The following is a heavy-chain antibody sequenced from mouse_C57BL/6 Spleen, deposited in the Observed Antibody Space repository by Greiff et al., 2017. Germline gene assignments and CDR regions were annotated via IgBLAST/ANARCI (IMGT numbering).Heavy chain of an antibody. J-gene: IGHJ1*03. CDR1: GYAFSSSW. CDR3: ARENWDDWYVDV. D-gene: IGHD4-1*01. CDR2: IYPGDGDT. V-gene: IGHV1-82*01. Sequence: VQLQESGPELVKPGASVKISCKASGYAFSSSWMNWVKQRPGKGLEWIGRIYPGDGDTNYNGKFKGKATLTADKSSSTAYMQLSSLTSEDSAVYFCARENWDDWYVDVWGTGTTVTVSS.